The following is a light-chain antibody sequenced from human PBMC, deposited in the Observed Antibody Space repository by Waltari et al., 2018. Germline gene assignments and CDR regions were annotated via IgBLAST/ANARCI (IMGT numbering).Light chain of an antibody. Sequence: QSALTQPPSASGSPGQPVTVSSAGTSTEMCSYMYVSWYQQSPGKAPKIILYEVNKRPSGVPDSFSGSKSGNTAYLTVSGLQTEDEADYYCSSYTGHKMYIIFGGGTKLTVL. CDR2: EVN. J-gene: IGLJ2*01. CDR1: STEMCSYMY. V-gene: IGLV2-8*01. CDR3: SSYTGHKMYII.